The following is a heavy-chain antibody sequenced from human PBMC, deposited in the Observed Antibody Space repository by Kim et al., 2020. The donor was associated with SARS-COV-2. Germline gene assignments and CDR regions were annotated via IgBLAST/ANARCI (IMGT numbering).Heavy chain of an antibody. V-gene: IGHV3-53*01. CDR3: ARDIVLMGEDAFDI. J-gene: IGHJ3*02. CDR2: IYSGGST. D-gene: IGHD2-8*01. Sequence: GGSLRLSCAASGFTVSSNYMSWVRQAPGKGLEWVSVIYSGGSTYYAASVKGRFTISRDNSKNTLYLQMNSLRAEDKAVYYCARDIVLMGEDAFDIWGQGTMVTVSS. CDR1: GFTVSSNY.